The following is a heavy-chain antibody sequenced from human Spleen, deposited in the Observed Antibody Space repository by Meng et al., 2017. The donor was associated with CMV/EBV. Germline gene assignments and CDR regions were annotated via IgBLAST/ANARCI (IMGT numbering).Heavy chain of an antibody. CDR2: INPNSGGT. J-gene: IGHJ4*02. V-gene: IGHV1-2*02. CDR1: GYY. CDR3: ARDTSSSKYCSSTSCPYYFDY. D-gene: IGHD2-2*01. Sequence: GYYMHWVRQAPGQGLEWMGWINPNSGGTNYAQKFQGRVTMTRDTSISTAYMELSRLRSDDTAVYYCARDTSSSKYCSSTSCPYYFDYWGQGTLVTSPQ.